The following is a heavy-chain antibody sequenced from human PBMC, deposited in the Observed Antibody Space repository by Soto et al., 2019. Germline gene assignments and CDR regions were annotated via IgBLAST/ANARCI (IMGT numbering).Heavy chain of an antibody. CDR1: GVTFSSYA. Sequence: QVQLLQSGAEVKKPGASVKVSCKASGVTFSSYAISWVRQAPGQGLEWMGGIIAILGKANYAEKFQGRVTITADESTRTAYLELSSLRSEDTAVYYCTRERGGAIIVGVTGTFDVWGRGTLVTVS. D-gene: IGHD3-22*01. V-gene: IGHV1-69*01. CDR2: IIAILGKA. J-gene: IGHJ3*01. CDR3: TRERGGAIIVGVTGTFDV.